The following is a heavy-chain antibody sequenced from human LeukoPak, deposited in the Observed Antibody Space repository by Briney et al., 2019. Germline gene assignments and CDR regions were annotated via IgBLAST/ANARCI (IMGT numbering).Heavy chain of an antibody. V-gene: IGHV4/OR15-8*02. CDR2: VYHSGLT. CDR3: ARGYCTGGNCYSFGY. Sequence: SETLSLTCVVSGASVSTNNWWTWVRQAPGKGLEWIGEVYHSGLTNYSPSLKSRVTMSIDKSKNIFSLNLTSVTAADTALYYCARGYCTGGNCYSFGYWGQGTRVTISS. J-gene: IGHJ4*02. CDR1: GASVSTNNW. D-gene: IGHD2-15*01.